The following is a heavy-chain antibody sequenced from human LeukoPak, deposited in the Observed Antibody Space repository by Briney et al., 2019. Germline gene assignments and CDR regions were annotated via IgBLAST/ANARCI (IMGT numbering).Heavy chain of an antibody. CDR1: GYTFTGYY. J-gene: IGHJ3*02. Sequence: ASVKVSCKASGYTFTGYYMHWVRQAPRQGLEWMGRINPNSGGTNYAQKFQGRVTMTRDTSISTAYMELSRLRSDDTAVYYCARDRDYVWGSYRLDAFDIWGQGTMVTVSS. CDR3: ARDRDYVWGSYRLDAFDI. V-gene: IGHV1-2*06. D-gene: IGHD3-16*02. CDR2: INPNSGGT.